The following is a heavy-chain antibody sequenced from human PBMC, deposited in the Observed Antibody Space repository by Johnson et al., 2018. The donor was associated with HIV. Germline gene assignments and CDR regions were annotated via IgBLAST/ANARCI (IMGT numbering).Heavy chain of an antibody. D-gene: IGHD3-16*01. CDR3: AKCIWGSSLIDVFDI. CDR1: GFTFSTYA. CDR2: ISYDGSSK. J-gene: IGHJ3*02. Sequence: VQLMESGGGVVQPGRSLRLSCVASGFTFSTYAMHWVRQAPGKGLEWVAVISYDGSSKYYTDSVRGRFTISRDNSKNTLYLQMNSLRVEDTAVYYCAKCIWGSSLIDVFDIWGQGTMVTVSS. V-gene: IGHV3-30*18.